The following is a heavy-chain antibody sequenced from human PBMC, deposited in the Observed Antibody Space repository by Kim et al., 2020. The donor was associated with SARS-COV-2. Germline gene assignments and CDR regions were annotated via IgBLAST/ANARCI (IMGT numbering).Heavy chain of an antibody. CDR2: IYYSGST. Sequence: SETLSLTCTVSGGSISSYYWSWIRQPPGKGLEWIGYIYYSGSTNYNPSLKSRVTISVDTSKNQFSLKLSSVTAADTAVYYCATWKDYDFWSGYFDYWGQGTLVTVSS. V-gene: IGHV4-59*01. CDR1: GGSISSYY. CDR3: ATWKDYDFWSGYFDY. J-gene: IGHJ4*02. D-gene: IGHD3-3*01.